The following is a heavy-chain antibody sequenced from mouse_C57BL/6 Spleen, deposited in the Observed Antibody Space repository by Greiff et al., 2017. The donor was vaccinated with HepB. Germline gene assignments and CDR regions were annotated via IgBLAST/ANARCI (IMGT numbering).Heavy chain of an antibody. Sequence: VQLQQSGPELVKPGASVKISCKASGYAFSSSWMNWVKQRPGKGLEWIGRIYPGDGDTNYNGKFKGKATLTADKSSSTAYMQLSSLTSEDSAVYFCARGAMVTYFDYWGQGTTLTVSS. J-gene: IGHJ2*01. CDR2: IYPGDGDT. CDR1: GYAFSSSW. V-gene: IGHV1-82*01. D-gene: IGHD2-2*01. CDR3: ARGAMVTYFDY.